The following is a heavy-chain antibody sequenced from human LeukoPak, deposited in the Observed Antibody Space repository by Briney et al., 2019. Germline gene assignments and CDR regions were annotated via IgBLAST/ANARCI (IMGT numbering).Heavy chain of an antibody. V-gene: IGHV3-23*01. J-gene: IGHJ4*02. CDR2: ISGSGGVT. Sequence: GGSLRLSCAASGFSFSDYAMSWVRQAPGKGLEWVSAISGSGGVTYHAESVKGRFTISRDNSKNTLYLRMNSLRAEDTAVYYCAKDKYTIQRNFFDYWGQGTLVTVSS. D-gene: IGHD2-2*02. CDR3: AKDKYTIQRNFFDY. CDR1: GFSFSDYA.